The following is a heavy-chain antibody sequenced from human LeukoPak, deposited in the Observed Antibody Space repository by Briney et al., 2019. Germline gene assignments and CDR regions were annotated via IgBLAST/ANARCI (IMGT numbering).Heavy chain of an antibody. J-gene: IGHJ4*02. CDR1: GFTFSTYW. D-gene: IGHD5-12*01. V-gene: IGHV3-74*01. Sequence: PGGSLRLSCAASGFTFSTYWMHWVRQAPGKGLVWVSRIKSDDSSTDYADSVKGRFTISRDNAKNTLYLQMNSLRAEDTGVYCCTTIRPDYWGQGTLVTVSS. CDR2: IKSDDSST. CDR3: TTIRPDY.